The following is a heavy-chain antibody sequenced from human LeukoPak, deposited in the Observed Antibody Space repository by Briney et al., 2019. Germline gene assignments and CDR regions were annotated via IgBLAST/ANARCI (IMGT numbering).Heavy chain of an antibody. Sequence: SETLSLTCTVSGRSISSYYWSWIQQPAGKGLEWIGRIYTSGSTNYNPSLKSRVTMSVDTSKNQFSLKLSSVTAADTAVYYCAREKRVNYGSGSLDYWGQGTLVTVSS. J-gene: IGHJ4*02. D-gene: IGHD3-10*01. CDR2: IYTSGST. CDR1: GRSISSYY. CDR3: AREKRVNYGSGSLDY. V-gene: IGHV4-4*07.